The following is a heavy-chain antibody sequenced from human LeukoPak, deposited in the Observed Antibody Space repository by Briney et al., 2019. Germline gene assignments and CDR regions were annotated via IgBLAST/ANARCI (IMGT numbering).Heavy chain of an antibody. CDR1: GGSFSGYY. CDR3: ARGSGIVPAASLDY. V-gene: IGHV4-34*01. Sequence: PSETLSLTCAVYGGSFSGYYWSWIRQPPGKGLEWIGEINHSGSTNYNPSLKSRVTISVDTSKNQFSLKLSSVTAADTAVYYCARGSGIVPAASLDYWSQGTLVTVSP. CDR2: INHSGST. D-gene: IGHD2-2*01. J-gene: IGHJ4*02.